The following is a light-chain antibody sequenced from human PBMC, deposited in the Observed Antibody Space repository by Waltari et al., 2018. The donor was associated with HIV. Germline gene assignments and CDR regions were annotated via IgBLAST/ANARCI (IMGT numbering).Light chain of an antibody. Sequence: EIVMTQSPATLSVSPGERATLSCRASQDIGTNLAWYQQKPGQAPRLRIYGASTRATGIPARFIGSGAGTEFTLAISSLQAEDFAVYYWQQYDTWPPKTFGQGTKVEIK. CDR3: QQYDTWPPKT. CDR1: QDIGTN. V-gene: IGKV3-15*01. CDR2: GAS. J-gene: IGKJ1*01.